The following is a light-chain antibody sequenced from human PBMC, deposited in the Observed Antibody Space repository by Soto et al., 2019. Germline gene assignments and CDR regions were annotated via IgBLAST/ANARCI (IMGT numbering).Light chain of an antibody. CDR3: SSYTSGTTML. CDR1: SSDIGGSNF. CDR2: EVA. J-gene: IGLJ2*01. Sequence: QSALTQPASVSGSPGQSITISCTGTSSDIGGSNFVTWYQQYPGKAPKLMIYEVANRPSGVSNRFSGSKSGTTASLTISGLQAEDEADYYCSSYTSGTTMLFGGGTKVTVL. V-gene: IGLV2-14*01.